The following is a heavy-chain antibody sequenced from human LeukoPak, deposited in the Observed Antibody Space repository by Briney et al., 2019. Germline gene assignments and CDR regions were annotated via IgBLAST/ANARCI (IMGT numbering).Heavy chain of an antibody. D-gene: IGHD6-13*01. CDR2: INHSGST. V-gene: IGHV4-34*01. Sequence: PSETLSLTCAVYGGSFSGYYWSWIRQPPGKGLEWIGEINHSGSTNYNPSLKSRVTISVDTSKNQFSLKLSSVTAADTAVYYCARGPGYSSSWGQGTLVTASS. CDR3: ARGPGYSSS. J-gene: IGHJ4*02. CDR1: GGSFSGYY.